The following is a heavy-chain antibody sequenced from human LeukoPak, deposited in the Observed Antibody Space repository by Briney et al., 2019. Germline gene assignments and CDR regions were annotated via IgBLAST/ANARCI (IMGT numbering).Heavy chain of an antibody. CDR3: ARQGDTGSWYFDY. V-gene: IGHV3-30-3*01. D-gene: IGHD2-21*02. CDR2: ISYDGSNK. J-gene: IGHJ4*02. CDR1: AFTFSYYA. Sequence: PGGSLRLSCAASAFTFSYYAVHWVRQAPGKGLEWVAVISYDGSNKYYADSVKGRFTISRDNSKSTLYLQMDSLIAGDTAVYYCARQGDTGSWYFDYWGQGTLVTVSS.